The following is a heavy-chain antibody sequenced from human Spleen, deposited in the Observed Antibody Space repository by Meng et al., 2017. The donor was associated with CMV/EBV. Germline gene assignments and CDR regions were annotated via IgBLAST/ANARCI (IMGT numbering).Heavy chain of an antibody. CDR1: GLTFSHAW. CDR3: ATTQVGAPDY. V-gene: IGHV3-15*01. J-gene: IGHJ4*02. Sequence: CAVSGLTFSHAWMSWVRQAPGKGLEWVGRIKSTTDGGTTDYAAPVKGRFTISRDDSKNTVHLQMNSLKSEDTAVYYCATTQVGAPDYWGQGTLVTVSS. CDR2: IKSTTDGGTT. D-gene: IGHD1-26*01.